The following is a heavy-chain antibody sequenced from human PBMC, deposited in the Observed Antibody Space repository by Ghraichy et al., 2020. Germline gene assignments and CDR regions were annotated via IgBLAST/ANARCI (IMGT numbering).Heavy chain of an antibody. CDR3: GRVGERDGYNFYFDH. V-gene: IGHV1-2*02. D-gene: IGHD5-24*01. J-gene: IGHJ4*02. CDR2: INPNSGGT. CDR1: GYTFTGYY. Sequence: ASVKVSCKASGYTFTGYYMHWVRQAPGQGLEWMGWINPNSGGTNYAQKFQGRVTMTRDTSISTAYMELSRLRSDDTAVYYCGRVGERDGYNFYFDHWGQGTLVTVSS.